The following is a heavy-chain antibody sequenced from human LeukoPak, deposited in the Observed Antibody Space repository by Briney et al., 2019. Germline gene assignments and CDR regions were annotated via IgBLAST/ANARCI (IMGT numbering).Heavy chain of an antibody. CDR2: IYYSGST. V-gene: IGHV4-31*03. J-gene: IGHJ6*02. CDR1: GGSISSGGYY. Sequence: KPSETLSLTCTVSGGSISSGGYYWSWIRQHPGKGLEWIGYIYYSGSTYYNPSLKSRVTISVDTSKNQFSLKLSSVTGADTAVYYCARDSGSYYYYGMDVWGQGTTVTVSS. CDR3: ARDSGSYYYYGMDV. D-gene: IGHD1-26*01.